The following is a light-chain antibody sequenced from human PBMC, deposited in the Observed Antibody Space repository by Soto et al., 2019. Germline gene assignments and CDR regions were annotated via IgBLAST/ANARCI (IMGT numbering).Light chain of an antibody. J-gene: IGLJ2*01. CDR3: SSYTSSSTLV. CDR1: SSDVGGYHY. V-gene: IGLV2-14*01. CDR2: DVS. Sequence: QSVLTQPASVSGSPGQSITISCTGTSSDVGGYHYVSWYQQHPVKAPKLMIYDVSNRPSGVSNRFSGSKSGNTASLTISGLQAEDEADYYCSSYTSSSTLVFGGGTKLTVL.